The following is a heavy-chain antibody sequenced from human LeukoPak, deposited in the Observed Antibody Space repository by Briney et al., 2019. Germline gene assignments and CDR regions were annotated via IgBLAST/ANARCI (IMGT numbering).Heavy chain of an antibody. CDR3: ARLPRYCSGGSCYRLDY. V-gene: IGHV3-11*04. CDR1: GFTFSDYY. J-gene: IGHJ4*02. CDR2: ISSSGSSI. Sequence: PGGSLRLSCAASGFTFSDYYMSWIRQAPGKGLEWVSYISSSGSSIYYADSVKGRFTISRDNAKKSLYLQTNSLRAEDTAVYYCARLPRYCSGGSCYRLDYWGQGTLVTVSS. D-gene: IGHD2-15*01.